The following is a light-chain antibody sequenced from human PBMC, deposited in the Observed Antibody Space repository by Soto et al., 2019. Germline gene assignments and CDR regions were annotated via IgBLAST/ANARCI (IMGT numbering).Light chain of an antibody. CDR2: DAS. CDR3: QQRGSWPPT. J-gene: IGKJ5*01. Sequence: EIVLTQSPATLSLSPGERATLSCRASQSVSTYLAWYQQRRGQAPRVLIYDASNRATGIPARFSGSGSGADFTLTISSLEPEDXAVYYCQQRGSWPPTFGQGTRLEIK. V-gene: IGKV3-11*01. CDR1: QSVSTY.